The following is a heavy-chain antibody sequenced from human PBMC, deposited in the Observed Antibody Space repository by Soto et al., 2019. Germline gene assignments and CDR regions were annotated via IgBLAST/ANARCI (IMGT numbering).Heavy chain of an antibody. CDR2: ISSSSSTI. CDR3: ARDQSGYCSGGSCLDAFDI. Sequence: GGSLRLSCAASGFTFSSYSMNWVRQAPGKGLEWVSYISSSSSTIYYADSVKGRFTISRDNAKNSLYLQMNSLRDEDTAVYYSARDQSGYCSGGSCLDAFDIWGQGTMVTVSS. V-gene: IGHV3-48*02. D-gene: IGHD2-15*01. CDR1: GFTFSSYS. J-gene: IGHJ3*02.